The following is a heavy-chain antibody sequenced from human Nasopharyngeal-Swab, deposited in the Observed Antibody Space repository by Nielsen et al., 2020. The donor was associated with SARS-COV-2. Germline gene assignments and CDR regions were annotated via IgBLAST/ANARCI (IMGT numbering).Heavy chain of an antibody. V-gene: IGHV1-18*04. D-gene: IGHD2-15*01. CDR2: ISAYNGNT. Sequence: GESLKISCKGSGYSFTSYWIGWVRQAPGQGLEWMGWISAYNGNTNYAQKLQGRVTMTTDTSTSTAYMELRSLRSDDTAVYYCARDDFCSGGSCPYYYYGMDVWGQGTTVTVSS. CDR3: ARDDFCSGGSCPYYYYGMDV. J-gene: IGHJ6*02. CDR1: GYSFTSYW.